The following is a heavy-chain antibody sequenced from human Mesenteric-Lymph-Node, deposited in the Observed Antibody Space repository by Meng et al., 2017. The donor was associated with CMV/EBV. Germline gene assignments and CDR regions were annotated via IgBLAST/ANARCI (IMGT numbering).Heavy chain of an antibody. J-gene: IGHJ4*02. CDR3: ARVGPLITMIVIYDY. V-gene: IGHV1-46*01. CDR2: INPSGGGT. CDR1: GYTFTNFY. Sequence: SGYTFTNFYMHWVRQAPGQGLEWMGIINPSGGGTNYAQKFQDRVTMTRDTSTSTVFMELRSLRSDDTAVYYCARVGPLITMIVIYDYWGQGTLVTVSS. D-gene: IGHD3-22*01.